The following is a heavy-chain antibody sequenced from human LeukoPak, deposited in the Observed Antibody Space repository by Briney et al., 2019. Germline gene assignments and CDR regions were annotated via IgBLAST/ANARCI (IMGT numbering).Heavy chain of an antibody. CDR3: AREIAYCGADCPPHFDY. J-gene: IGHJ4*02. D-gene: IGHD2-21*02. Sequence: SETLSLTCTASGGSISSYYWSWIRQPPGKGLEWIGYIYYSGSTNYNPSLKSRVTISVDTSKNQFSLKLSSVTAADTAVYYCAREIAYCGADCPPHFDYWGQGTLVTVSS. V-gene: IGHV4-59*01. CDR2: IYYSGST. CDR1: GGSISSYY.